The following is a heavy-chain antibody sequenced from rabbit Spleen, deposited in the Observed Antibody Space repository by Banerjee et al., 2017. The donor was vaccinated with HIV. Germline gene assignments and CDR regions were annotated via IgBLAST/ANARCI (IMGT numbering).Heavy chain of an antibody. V-gene: IGHV1S45*01. CDR3: ARETSSGWGVVLYYFSL. J-gene: IGHJ4*01. CDR1: GFSFSITKA. Sequence: QEHLKESGGGRVQPGGSLPLTCPIPGFSFSITKAMCWVPQAPGKGLEWIACIASGSNGDTYYASWAKGRFTISKTSSTTVTLEMTSLTAADTATYFCARETSSGWGVVLYYFSLWGPGTLVTVS. CDR2: IASGSNGDT. D-gene: IGHD4-1*01.